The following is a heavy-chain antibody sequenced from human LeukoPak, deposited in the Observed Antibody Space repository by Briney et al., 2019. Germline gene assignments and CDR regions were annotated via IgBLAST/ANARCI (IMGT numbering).Heavy chain of an antibody. V-gene: IGHV1-69*04. D-gene: IGHD3-9*01. Sequence: SVKVSCKASGGTFSSYAISWVRQAPGQGLEWMGRIIPILGIANYAQKFQGRVTITADKSTSTAYMELSSLRSEDTAVYYCAREAYDILTGANYYFDYWGQGTLVTVSS. J-gene: IGHJ4*02. CDR2: IIPILGIA. CDR1: GGTFSSYA. CDR3: AREAYDILTGANYYFDY.